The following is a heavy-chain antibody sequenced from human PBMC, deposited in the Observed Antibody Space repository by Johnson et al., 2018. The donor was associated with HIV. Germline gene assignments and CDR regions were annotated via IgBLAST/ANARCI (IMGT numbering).Heavy chain of an antibody. CDR2: IYSGGST. CDR3: ARVVVITYHDAFDI. Sequence: VQLVESGGGVVQPGTSLRLSCAASGFTFDDYGMSWVRQAPGKGLEWVSVIYSGGSTYYADSVKGRFTISRDNSKNTLYLQMNSLRAEDTAVYYCARVVVITYHDAFDIWGQGTMVTVSS. V-gene: IGHV3-66*01. CDR1: GFTFDDYG. J-gene: IGHJ3*02. D-gene: IGHD3-22*01.